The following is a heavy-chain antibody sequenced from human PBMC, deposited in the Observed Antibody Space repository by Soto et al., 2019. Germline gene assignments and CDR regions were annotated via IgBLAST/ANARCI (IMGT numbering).Heavy chain of an antibody. V-gene: IGHV3-53*01. D-gene: IGHD6-13*01. J-gene: IGHJ4*02. CDR3: ARSHIAAPYYFDY. CDR1: GFTVSSNY. CDR2: IYSGGST. Sequence: GGSLRLSCAASGFTVSSNYMSWVRQAPGKGLEWVSVIYSGGSTYYADSVKGRFTISRDNSKNTLYLQMNSLRAEDTAVYYCARSHIAAPYYFDYWGQGTLVTVS.